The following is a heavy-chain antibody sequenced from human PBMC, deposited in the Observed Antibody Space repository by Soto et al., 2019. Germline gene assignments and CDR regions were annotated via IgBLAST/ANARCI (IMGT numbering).Heavy chain of an antibody. J-gene: IGHJ6*04. CDR2: ISDDGTTT. D-gene: IGHD1-26*01. CDR1: GFTFSMYW. V-gene: IGHV3-74*01. Sequence: WGTLRLSCVVSGFTFSMYWMHWVRQVPRQSPFWGSRISDDGTTTNYADSVRGRFTISIDKSKNTLYLQMNNLKPDDTAIYYLTRGPPADSSGKGAPWGKGTTVTFHS. CDR3: TRGPPADSSGKGAP.